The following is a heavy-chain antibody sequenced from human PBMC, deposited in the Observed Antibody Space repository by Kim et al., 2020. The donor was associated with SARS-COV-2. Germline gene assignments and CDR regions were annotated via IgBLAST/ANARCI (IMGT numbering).Heavy chain of an antibody. CDR3: ARDPTKTTIFGVVIKDSYYMDV. D-gene: IGHD3-3*01. J-gene: IGHJ6*03. CDR1: GYTFTSYA. Sequence: ASVKVSCKASGYTFTSYAMNWVRQAPGQGLEWMGWINTNTGNPTYAQGFTGRFVFSLDTSVSTAYLQISSLKAEDTAVYYCARDPTKTTIFGVVIKDSYYMDVWGKRTTVTVSS. V-gene: IGHV7-4-1*02. CDR2: INTNTGNP.